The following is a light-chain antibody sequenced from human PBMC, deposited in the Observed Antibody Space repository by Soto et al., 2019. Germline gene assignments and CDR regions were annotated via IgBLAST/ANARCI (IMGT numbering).Light chain of an antibody. Sequence: QSALTQPPSASGSPGQSVTISCTGTSSDVGGYNYVSWYQQYPGKVPKLMVYEVNKRPSGVPDRFSGSKSGNTASLTVSGLQAVDEDDYYCTSYAGGNNVFGTGTKVTVL. CDR1: SSDVGGYNY. CDR3: TSYAGGNNV. V-gene: IGLV2-8*01. CDR2: EVN. J-gene: IGLJ1*01.